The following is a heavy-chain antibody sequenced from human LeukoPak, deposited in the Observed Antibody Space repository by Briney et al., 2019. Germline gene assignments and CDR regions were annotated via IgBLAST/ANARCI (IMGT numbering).Heavy chain of an antibody. CDR1: GGSISSYY. Sequence: SETLSLTCTVSGGSISSYYWSWIRQPPGRGLEWIGYIYYSGSTNYNPSLKSRVTISVDTSKNQFSLKLSSVTAADTAVYYCARGNTAMVAYYFDYRGQGTLVTVSS. V-gene: IGHV4-59*01. J-gene: IGHJ4*02. D-gene: IGHD5-18*01. CDR2: IYYSGST. CDR3: ARGNTAMVAYYFDY.